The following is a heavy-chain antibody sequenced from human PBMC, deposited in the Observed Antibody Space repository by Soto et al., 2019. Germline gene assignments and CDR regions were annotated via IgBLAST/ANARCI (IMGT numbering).Heavy chain of an antibody. D-gene: IGHD3-16*01. J-gene: IGHJ4*02. CDR3: AHKGGGDRILDY. Sequence: QITLKESGPTLVKPTQTLTLTCTFSGFSLSTSGVGVGWIRQPPGKALEWVALIYWDDAKEYSPSLKSRLTIPKDTPKNQVALTMTNRDPVDTATYYCAHKGGGDRILDYWGQGTLVTVSS. V-gene: IGHV2-5*02. CDR2: IYWDDAK. CDR1: GFSLSTSGVG.